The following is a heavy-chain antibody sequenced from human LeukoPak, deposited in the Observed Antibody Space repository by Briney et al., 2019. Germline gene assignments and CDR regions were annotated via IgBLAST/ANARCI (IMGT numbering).Heavy chain of an antibody. D-gene: IGHD1-20*01. Sequence: ASVKVSCKASGYTFTSYYMHWVRQAPGQGLEWMGIINPSGGGTSHAQKFQGRVTMTKDTYTSTVYMELSSLRSEDTAVYYCAREVKSNWNVGDYYYYMDVWGKGTTVTVSS. J-gene: IGHJ6*03. CDR3: AREVKSNWNVGDYYYYMDV. V-gene: IGHV1-46*01. CDR1: GYTFTSYY. CDR2: INPSGGGT.